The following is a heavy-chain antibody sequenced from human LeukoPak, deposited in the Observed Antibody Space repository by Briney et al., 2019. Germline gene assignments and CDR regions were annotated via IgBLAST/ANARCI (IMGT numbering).Heavy chain of an antibody. J-gene: IGHJ4*02. CDR1: GFTFSSYG. V-gene: IGHV3-30*02. Sequence: GGSLRLSCAASGFTFSSYGMHWVRQAPGKGLEWVAFIRYDGSNKYYADSVKGRFTISRDNSKNTLYLQMNSLRAEDTAVYYCARDLSGSTGFDYWGQGTLVTVSS. CDR2: IRYDGSNK. D-gene: IGHD3-22*01. CDR3: ARDLSGSTGFDY.